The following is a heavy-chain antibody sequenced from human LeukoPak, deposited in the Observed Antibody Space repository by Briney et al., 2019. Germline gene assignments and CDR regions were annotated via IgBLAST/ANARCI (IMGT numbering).Heavy chain of an antibody. D-gene: IGHD4-17*01. CDR3: ARLWDYGDFQNAFDI. Sequence: GGSLRLSCAASGITFSSHSMNWVRQAPGKGLEWVSAIGSSSSSIYYADSVKGRFTISRDNAKNSLYLQMNSLRAEDTAVYYCARLWDYGDFQNAFDIWGQGTTVTVSS. J-gene: IGHJ3*02. CDR2: IGSSSSSI. CDR1: GITFSSHS. V-gene: IGHV3-21*01.